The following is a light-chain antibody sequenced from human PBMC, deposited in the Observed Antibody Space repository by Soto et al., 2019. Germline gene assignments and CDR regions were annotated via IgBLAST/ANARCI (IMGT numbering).Light chain of an antibody. J-gene: IGKJ5*01. CDR3: QQYVSLPIT. V-gene: IGKV3-20*01. CDR1: QTFSNSF. CDR2: GAS. Sequence: EIVLTPSPGTLSLSPVERATLSCRASQTFSNSFLSWFQQIPGQAPRLLIYGASMRATGIPDRFSGSGSGTDFTLTINRVAPEDFAVYYCQQYVSLPITFGQGTRLEIK.